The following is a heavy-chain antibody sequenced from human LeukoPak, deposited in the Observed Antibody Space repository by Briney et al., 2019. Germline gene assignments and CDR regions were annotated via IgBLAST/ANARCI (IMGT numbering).Heavy chain of an antibody. CDR3: ARGRHCSSTSCYYLANWFDP. V-gene: IGHV4-34*01. J-gene: IGHJ5*02. CDR1: GGSFSGYY. D-gene: IGHD2-2*01. CDR2: INHSGGT. Sequence: PSETLSLTCAVYGGSFSGYYWSWIRQPPGKGLEWIGEINHSGGTNYNPSLKSRVTISVDTSKNQFSLKLSSVTAADTAVYYCARGRHCSSTSCYYLANWFDPWGQGTLVTVSS.